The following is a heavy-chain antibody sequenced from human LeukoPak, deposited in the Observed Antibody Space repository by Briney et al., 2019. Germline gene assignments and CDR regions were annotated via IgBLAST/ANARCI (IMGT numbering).Heavy chain of an antibody. CDR2: IYPDSGGR. Sequence: GASVKVSCKASGYTFTGYYMHWVRLAPGQGPEWMGWIYPDSGGRKHVQKFQGRVTMTRDTSITTAYMALSGLRSDDTAVYYCARDFTPELNWSYLRGNWFDPWGQGTLVTVTS. D-gene: IGHD1-7*01. V-gene: IGHV1-2*02. CDR1: GYTFTGYY. J-gene: IGHJ5*02. CDR3: ARDFTPELNWSYLRGNWFDP.